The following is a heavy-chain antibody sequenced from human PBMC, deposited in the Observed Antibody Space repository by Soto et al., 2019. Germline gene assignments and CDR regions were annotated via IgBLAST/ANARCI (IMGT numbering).Heavy chain of an antibody. D-gene: IGHD6-13*01. CDR2: IDPSDSYT. Sequence: GSLKISCKGSGYSFTSYWISWVRQMPGKGLEWMGRIDPSDSYTNYSPSFQGHVTISADKSISTAYLQWSSLKASDTAMYYCARQSGYSSSWYGATWFDPWGQGTLVTVSS. CDR1: GYSFTSYW. V-gene: IGHV5-10-1*01. J-gene: IGHJ5*02. CDR3: ARQSGYSSSWYGATWFDP.